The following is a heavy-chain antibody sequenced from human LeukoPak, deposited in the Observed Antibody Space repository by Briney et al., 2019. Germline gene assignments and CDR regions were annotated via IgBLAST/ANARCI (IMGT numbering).Heavy chain of an antibody. V-gene: IGHV3-13*01. J-gene: IGHJ6*03. CDR2: IGTASDT. CDR3: ARGPSRGKYDYMDV. D-gene: IGHD1-1*01. Sequence: GGSLRLSCAASGFTFSSFDMHWVRQPTGQGLEWVSTIGTASDTYYPGSVEGRFTLSRDNAKNSLYLQMNSLTAGDTAVYYCARGPSRGKYDYMDVWGKGTTVTVSS. CDR1: GFTFSSFD.